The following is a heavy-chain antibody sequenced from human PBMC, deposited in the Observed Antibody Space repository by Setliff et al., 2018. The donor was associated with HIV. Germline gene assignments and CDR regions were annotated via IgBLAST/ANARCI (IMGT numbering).Heavy chain of an antibody. CDR1: GGSISSTY. D-gene: IGHD1-26*01. J-gene: IGHJ3*02. Sequence: SETLLTCTVSGGSISSTYWSWIRQPPGKGLEWIGYIYYTGTTDYSPSFKSRVTISLDTSKTQFSLKLNSVTAADTAVYYCARGQPQGGGTYWSAFDIWGQGTMVTVSS. V-gene: IGHV4-59*01. CDR3: ARGQPQGGGTYWSAFDI. CDR2: IYYTGTT.